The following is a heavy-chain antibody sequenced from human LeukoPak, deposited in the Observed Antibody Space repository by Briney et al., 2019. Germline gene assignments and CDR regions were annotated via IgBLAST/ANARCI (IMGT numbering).Heavy chain of an antibody. Sequence: GGSLRLSCAASGFTFSSYWMSWVRQAPGKGLEWAANIKQDGSEKYYVDSVKGRFTISRDNAKNSLYLQMNSLRAGDTAVYYCARINSGSYSYYFDYWGQGTLVTVSS. D-gene: IGHD1-26*01. J-gene: IGHJ4*02. CDR3: ARINSGSYSYYFDY. CDR2: IKQDGSEK. V-gene: IGHV3-7*01. CDR1: GFTFSSYW.